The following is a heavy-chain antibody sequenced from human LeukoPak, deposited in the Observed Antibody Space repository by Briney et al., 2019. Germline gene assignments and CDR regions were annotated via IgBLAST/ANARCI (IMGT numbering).Heavy chain of an antibody. CDR3: ARGRYNYGYIFDY. J-gene: IGHJ4*02. CDR2: ISSSSIYI. Sequence: PGGSLRLSCAASGLTFSSYSMNWVRQAPGKGLEWVPSISSSSIYIYYADSVKGRFTISRDNAKNSLYLQMNSLRAEDTAVYYCARGRYNYGYIFDYWGQGTLVTVSS. D-gene: IGHD5-18*01. CDR1: GLTFSSYS. V-gene: IGHV3-21*01.